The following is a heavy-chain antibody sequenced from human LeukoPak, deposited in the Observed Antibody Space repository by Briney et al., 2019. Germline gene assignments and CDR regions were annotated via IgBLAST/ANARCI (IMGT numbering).Heavy chain of an antibody. J-gene: IGHJ1*01. CDR2: IYSSGNT. CDR3: VRVGGFGETQH. CDR1: GVSISSYY. D-gene: IGHD3-10*01. V-gene: IGHV4-59*01. Sequence: PSETLSLTCTVSGVSISSYYWSWVRQPPGKGLEWIGYIYSSGNTNYNPSLKSRATMSVDTSKNQFSLNLSSVTAADTAVYYCVRVGGFGETQHWGQGTLVTVSS.